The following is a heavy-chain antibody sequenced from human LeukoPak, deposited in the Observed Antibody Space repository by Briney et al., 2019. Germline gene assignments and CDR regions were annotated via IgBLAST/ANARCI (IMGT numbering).Heavy chain of an antibody. CDR2: ISSSSSYI. D-gene: IGHD3-22*01. V-gene: IGHV3-21*01. CDR1: GFTFSSYS. Sequence: GGSLRLSCAASGFTFSSYSMNWVRQAPGKGLEWVSPISSSSSYIYYADSVKGRFTISRDNAKNSLYLQMNSLRAEDTAVYYCARDRVHSSGYYSRSTCFDYWGQGTLVTVSS. CDR3: ARDRVHSSGYYSRSTCFDY. J-gene: IGHJ4*02.